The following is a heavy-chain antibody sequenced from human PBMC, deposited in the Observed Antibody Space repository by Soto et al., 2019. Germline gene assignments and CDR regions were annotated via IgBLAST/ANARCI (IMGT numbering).Heavy chain of an antibody. V-gene: IGHV1-3*01. CDR3: ARGYDSGSYYPYYYYGMDV. D-gene: IGHD3-10*01. J-gene: IGHJ6*02. CDR1: VYTFTSYA. Sequence: QVQLVQSGAEVKKPGASVKVSCNASVYTFTSYAMHWVRQAPGQRLEWMGWINAGNGNTKYSQKFQGRVTITRDTSASTAYMELSSLRSDDTAVYYCARGYDSGSYYPYYYYGMDVWGQVTTVTVSS. CDR2: INAGNGNT.